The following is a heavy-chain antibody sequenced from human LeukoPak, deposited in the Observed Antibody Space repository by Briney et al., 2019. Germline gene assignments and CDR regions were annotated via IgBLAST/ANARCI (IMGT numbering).Heavy chain of an antibody. J-gene: IGHJ4*02. D-gene: IGHD2-15*01. Sequence: GGSLRLSCAASGFTFSSYEMNWVRQAPGKGLEWVSYISSSGSTIYYADSVKGRFTISRDNAKNSLYLQMNSLRAEDTAVYYCAREGRRYCSGGSCPFDYWGQGTLVTVSS. CDR3: AREGRRYCSGGSCPFDY. CDR1: GFTFSSYE. CDR2: ISSSGSTI. V-gene: IGHV3-48*03.